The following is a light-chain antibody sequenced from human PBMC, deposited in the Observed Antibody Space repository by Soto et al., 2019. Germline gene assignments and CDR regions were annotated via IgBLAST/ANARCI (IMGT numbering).Light chain of an antibody. CDR2: GAS. J-gene: IGKJ5*01. CDR1: QTIRSTY. V-gene: IGKV3-20*01. CDR3: QHYGSSVIT. Sequence: EIVLTQSPATLSLSPGEGVTLSCRASQTIRSTYLAWYQQKPGQAPRVLILGASSRATGIPDRFSGSGSGTEFTLTISRLEPEDSGVFYCQHYGSSVITFGRGTRLEIK.